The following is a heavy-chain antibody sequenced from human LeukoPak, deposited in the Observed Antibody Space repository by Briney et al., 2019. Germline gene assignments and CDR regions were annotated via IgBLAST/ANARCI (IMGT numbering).Heavy chain of an antibody. CDR2: IYYSGST. CDR1: GGSISSGDYY. D-gene: IGHD3-3*01. CDR3: AGRIFGVVRTMDLDY. Sequence: SETLSLTCTVSGGSISSGDYYWSWIRQPPGKGLEWIGYIYYSGSTYYNPSLKSRVTISVDTAKTQFSLKLSSVTAADTAVYYCAGRIFGVVRTMDLDYWGQGTLVTVSS. J-gene: IGHJ4*02. V-gene: IGHV4-30-4*01.